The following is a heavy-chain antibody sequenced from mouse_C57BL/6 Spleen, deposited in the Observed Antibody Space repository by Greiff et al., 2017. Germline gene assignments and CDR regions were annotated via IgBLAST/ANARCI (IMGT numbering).Heavy chain of an antibody. CDR2: INPSSGYT. V-gene: IGHV1-4*01. CDR3: ARSDYYGSSYNWYFDV. J-gene: IGHJ1*03. CDR1: GYTFTSYT. D-gene: IGHD1-1*01. Sequence: VKLQQSGAELARPGASVKMSCKASGYTFTSYTMHWVKQRPGQGLEWIGYINPSSGYTKYIQKFKDKATLTADKSSSTAYMQLSSLTSEDSAVYYCARSDYYGSSYNWYFDVWGTGTTVTVSS.